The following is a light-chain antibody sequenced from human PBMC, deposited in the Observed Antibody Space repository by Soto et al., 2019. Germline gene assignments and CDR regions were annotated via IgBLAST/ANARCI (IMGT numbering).Light chain of an antibody. CDR3: SSYTSSSNYV. Sequence: QSVLTQPASVSGSPGQSITISCTGTSSDVGGHNYVSWYQQHPAKAPKLMIFEVSNRPSGISNRFSGSKSGNTASLTISGLQAEDEADYYCSSYTSSSNYVFGTGTKLTVL. CDR2: EVS. CDR1: SSDVGGHNY. V-gene: IGLV2-14*01. J-gene: IGLJ1*01.